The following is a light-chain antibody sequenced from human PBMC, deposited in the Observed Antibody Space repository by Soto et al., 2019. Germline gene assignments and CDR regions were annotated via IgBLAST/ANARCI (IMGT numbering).Light chain of an antibody. J-gene: IGKJ1*01. V-gene: IGKV3D-15*01. CDR2: VAS. CDR1: QGVFSN. Sequence: EIVLTQSPATLSVSPGERATLSCRASQGVFSNLAWYQQKPGQAPRLLIYVASTRASAIPARFSGRGSGKDFTLTISRLQSEDFATYYCQQLNGSPWTFGQGTKVDIK. CDR3: QQLNGSPWT.